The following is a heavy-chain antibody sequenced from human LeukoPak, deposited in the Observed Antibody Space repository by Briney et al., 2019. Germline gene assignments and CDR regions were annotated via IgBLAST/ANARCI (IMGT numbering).Heavy chain of an antibody. CDR3: VREEAGGRHRYEYFQH. V-gene: IGHV1-69*04. CDR2: IIPILGIA. J-gene: IGHJ1*01. D-gene: IGHD1-26*01. Sequence: SVKVSCKASGGTFSSYAISWVRQAPGQGLEWMGRIIPILGIANYAQKFQGRVTITADKSTSTAYMELSSLRSEDTAVYYCVREEAGGRHRYEYFQHWGQGTLVTVSS. CDR1: GGTFSSYA.